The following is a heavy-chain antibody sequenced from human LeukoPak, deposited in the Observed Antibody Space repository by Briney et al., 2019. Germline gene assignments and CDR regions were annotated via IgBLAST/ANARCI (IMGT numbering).Heavy chain of an antibody. CDR1: GGSMSSHY. Sequence: SETLSLTCTVSGGSMSSHYWSRVRQPPGKALEWIGYISHGGQTLSNPSLSSRVTISVDTSNNQFSLKLTSVTAADTAVYFCARDTYYTSGTYYIDYFDSWGQGALVTVSS. D-gene: IGHD3-10*01. CDR2: ISHGGQT. J-gene: IGHJ4*02. V-gene: IGHV4-59*11. CDR3: ARDTYYTSGTYYIDYFDS.